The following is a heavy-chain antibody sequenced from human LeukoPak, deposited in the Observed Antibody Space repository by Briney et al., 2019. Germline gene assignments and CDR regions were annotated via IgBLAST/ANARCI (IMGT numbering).Heavy chain of an antibody. Sequence: SETLSLTCTVCGGSIRSSGYYWGWVRQPRGKGLEFIVNINYSGHTYYNPALKSRLTLSVDTSKNQFSLRLSSLTAADTTVYYCARQRRDCSRSACYPIDFDSWGQGFLVSVSS. CDR2: INYSGHT. J-gene: IGHJ4*02. V-gene: IGHV4-39*01. CDR3: ARQRRDCSRSACYPIDFDS. CDR1: GGSIRSSGYY. D-gene: IGHD2-2*01.